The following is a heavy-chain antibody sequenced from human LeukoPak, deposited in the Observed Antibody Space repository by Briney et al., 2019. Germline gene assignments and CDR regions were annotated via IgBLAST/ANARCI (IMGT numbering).Heavy chain of an antibody. CDR1: GGSFSGYY. Sequence: PSETLSLTCAVYGGSFSGYYWSWIRQPPGKGLEWIGEINHSGSTNYNPSLKSRVTISVDTSKNQFSLKLSSVTAADTAVYYCAGGCSSTSCYSNFDYWGQGTLVTVSP. D-gene: IGHD2-2*01. V-gene: IGHV4-34*01. CDR3: AGGCSSTSCYSNFDY. J-gene: IGHJ4*02. CDR2: INHSGST.